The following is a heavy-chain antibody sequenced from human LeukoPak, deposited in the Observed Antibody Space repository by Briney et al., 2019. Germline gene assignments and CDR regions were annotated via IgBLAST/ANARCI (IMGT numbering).Heavy chain of an antibody. Sequence: SETLSLTCAVYGGSFSGYYRTWIRQSPGKGLEWIGEINHTGGTRYNSSLKSRITISVGTSQNHFSLRLTSVTAADTAVYYCASRFVELGPTNYWGQGTLVTVSS. CDR1: GGSFSGYY. V-gene: IGHV4-34*01. CDR2: INHTGGT. CDR3: ASRFVELGPTNY. D-gene: IGHD1-26*01. J-gene: IGHJ4*02.